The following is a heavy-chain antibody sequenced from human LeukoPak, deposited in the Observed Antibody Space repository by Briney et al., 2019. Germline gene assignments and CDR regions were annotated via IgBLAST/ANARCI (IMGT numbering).Heavy chain of an antibody. D-gene: IGHD1-26*01. CDR3: ARETSSVGATLFDY. V-gene: IGHV4-34*01. J-gene: IGHJ4*02. CDR2: INHSGST. Sequence: PSETLSLTCAVYGGSFSGYYWSWIRQPPGKGLEWIGEINHSGSTNYNPSLKSRVTISVDTSKNQFSLKLNSVTAADTAVYYCARETSSVGATLFDYWGQGTLVTVSS. CDR1: GGSFSGYY.